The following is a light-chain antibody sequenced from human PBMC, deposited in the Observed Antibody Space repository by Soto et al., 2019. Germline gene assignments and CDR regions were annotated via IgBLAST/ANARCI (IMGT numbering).Light chain of an antibody. V-gene: IGLV6-57*03. CDR1: GGSITSGY. CDR2: EDN. J-gene: IGLJ1*01. CDR3: QSYHSSYPYV. Sequence: NFMLTQPHSVSESPGKTVTISCTRSGGSITSGYVQWYQQRPGRAPTTVIYEDNQRPSGVPDRFSGSIDSSSNSASLTIAGLKTEDEADYCSQSYHSSYPYVFGTGTKLTVL.